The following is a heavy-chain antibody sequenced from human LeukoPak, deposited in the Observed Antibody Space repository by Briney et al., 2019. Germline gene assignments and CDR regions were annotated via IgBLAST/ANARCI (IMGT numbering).Heavy chain of an antibody. CDR2: IIPILGIA. V-gene: IGHV1-69*04. Sequence: GSSVKVSCKASGGTFSSYAISWVRQAPGQGLEWMGRIIPILGIANYAQKFQGRVTITADKSTSTAYMELSSLRAEDTAVYYCARGDTSGYYYSEFWGQGTLVTVSS. D-gene: IGHD3-22*01. CDR3: ARGDTSGYYYSEF. CDR1: GGTFSSYA. J-gene: IGHJ4*02.